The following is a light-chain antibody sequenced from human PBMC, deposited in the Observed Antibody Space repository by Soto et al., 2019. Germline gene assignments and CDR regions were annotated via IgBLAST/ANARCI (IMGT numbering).Light chain of an antibody. CDR1: QSVSSN. CDR3: QQYNYLPPWT. CDR2: GAS. V-gene: IGKV3-15*01. J-gene: IGKJ1*01. Sequence: EIVMTQSPAPLSASPRERATLSCRASQSVSSNLAWYQQKPGQAPRLLIYGASTRATGIPARFSGSGSGTEFTLTISSLQSEDFAVYCCQQYNYLPPWTFGQGTKVEIK.